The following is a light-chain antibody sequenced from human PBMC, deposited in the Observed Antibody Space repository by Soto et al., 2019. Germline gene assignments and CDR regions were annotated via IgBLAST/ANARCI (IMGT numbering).Light chain of an antibody. Sequence: ETVLTQSPGTLSLSPGERATLSCRASQSVSSSYLAWYQQKPGQAPRLRIYVASSRATGIPDRFSGSGSGTDFTLIISRLEPEDFAVYYCQQYGDSRYTFGQGTKLEIK. CDR3: QQYGDSRYT. V-gene: IGKV3-20*01. CDR2: VAS. J-gene: IGKJ2*01. CDR1: QSVSSSY.